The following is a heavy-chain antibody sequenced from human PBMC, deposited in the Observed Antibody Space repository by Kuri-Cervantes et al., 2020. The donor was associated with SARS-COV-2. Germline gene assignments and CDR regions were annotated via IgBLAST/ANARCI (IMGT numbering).Heavy chain of an antibody. CDR3: MRDTPPLEWLYTGMDV. V-gene: IGHV4-39*07. J-gene: IGHJ6*02. CDR2: IYYSGST. Sequence: GSLRLSCTVSGGSISSSISSSSYYWGWIRQPPGKGLEWIGSIYYSGSTYYNPSLKGRVTISVDTSKNQFSLKLTSVTAADTAVYYCMRDTPPLEWLYTGMDVWGQGTRSPSP. D-gene: IGHD3-3*01. CDR1: GGSISSSISSSSYY.